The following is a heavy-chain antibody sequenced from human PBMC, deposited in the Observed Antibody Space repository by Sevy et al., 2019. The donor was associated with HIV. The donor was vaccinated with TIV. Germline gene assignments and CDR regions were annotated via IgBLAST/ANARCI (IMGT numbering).Heavy chain of an antibody. V-gene: IGHV4-59*08. Sequence: SETLSLTCTVSGGSISSYYWSWIRQPPGKGLEWIGYIYYSGSTNYNPSLKSRVTISLDTSKNQFSLKLSSVTDADTAVYYCARHFPNVVVPAAIPDYYYMDVWGKGTTVTVSS. J-gene: IGHJ6*03. CDR3: ARHFPNVVVPAAIPDYYYMDV. CDR2: IYYSGST. D-gene: IGHD2-2*02. CDR1: GGSISSYY.